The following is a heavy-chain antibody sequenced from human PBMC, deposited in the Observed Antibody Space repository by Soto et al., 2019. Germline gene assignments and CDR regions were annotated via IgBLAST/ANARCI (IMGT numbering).Heavy chain of an antibody. D-gene: IGHD5-12*01. CDR2: IIPIFGTA. V-gene: IGHV1-69*13. CDR1: GGTFSSYA. CDR3: ARPHAGYSGYGPFDY. J-gene: IGHJ4*02. Sequence: ASVKVSCKASGGTFSSYAISWVRQAPGQGLEWMGGIIPIFGTANYAQKFQGRVTITADESTSTAYMELSSLRSEDTAVYYCARPHAGYSGYGPFDYWGQGTLVTVSS.